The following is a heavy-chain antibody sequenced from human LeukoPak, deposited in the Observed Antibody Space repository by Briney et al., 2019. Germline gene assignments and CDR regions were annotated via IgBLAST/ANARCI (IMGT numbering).Heavy chain of an antibody. V-gene: IGHV4-34*01. D-gene: IGHD3-10*01. Sequence: PSETLSLTCAVYGGSFSGYYWSWIRQPPGKGLEWIGEINHSGSTNYNPSLKSRVTISVDTSKNQFSLKLSSVTAADTAVYYCARDFWSLAGPLLWFGELFDYWGQGTLVTVSS. CDR3: ARDFWSLAGPLLWFGELFDY. CDR1: GGSFSGYY. J-gene: IGHJ4*02. CDR2: INHSGST.